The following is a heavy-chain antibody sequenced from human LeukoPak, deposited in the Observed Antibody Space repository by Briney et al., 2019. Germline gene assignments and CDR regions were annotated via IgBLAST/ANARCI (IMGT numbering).Heavy chain of an antibody. Sequence: PGGSLRLSCAPSGLTFGAYAMSWVRQAPGKGLEWVAGISWNSGSIDYADSVKGRFTISRDNAKNSLYLQMNSLRAEDTALYYCAKDMMAIAAAGLLFDYWGQGTLVTVSS. D-gene: IGHD6-13*01. V-gene: IGHV3-9*01. CDR2: ISWNSGSI. CDR1: GLTFGAYA. CDR3: AKDMMAIAAAGLLFDY. J-gene: IGHJ4*02.